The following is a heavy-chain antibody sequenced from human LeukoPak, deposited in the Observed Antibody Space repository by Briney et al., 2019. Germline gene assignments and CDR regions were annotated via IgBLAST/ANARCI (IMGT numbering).Heavy chain of an antibody. Sequence: ASEPVSCKASGYTFTSYDINWVRQPTAQGLEWMGWMNPNSGNTGYAQKFQGRVTMTRNTSISTAYMELSSLRSEETAVYYCARVRVRGVIDYYYYMDVWGKETTVTVSS. CDR3: ARVRVRGVIDYYYYMDV. V-gene: IGHV1-8*01. D-gene: IGHD3-10*01. J-gene: IGHJ6*03. CDR1: GYTFTSYD. CDR2: MNPNSGNT.